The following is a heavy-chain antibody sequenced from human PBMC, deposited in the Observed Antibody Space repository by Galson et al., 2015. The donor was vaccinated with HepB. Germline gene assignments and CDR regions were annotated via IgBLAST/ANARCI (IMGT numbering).Heavy chain of an antibody. CDR1: GFTFSSYA. Sequence: SLRLSCAASGFTFSSYAMSWVRQAPGKGLEWVSAISGSGGSTYYADSVKGRFTISRDNSKNTLYLQMNSLRAEDTAVYYCAKARVPKTYYYYGMDVWGQGTTVTVSS. D-gene: IGHD3-10*01. CDR2: ISGSGGST. V-gene: IGHV3-23*01. J-gene: IGHJ6*02. CDR3: AKARVPKTYYYYGMDV.